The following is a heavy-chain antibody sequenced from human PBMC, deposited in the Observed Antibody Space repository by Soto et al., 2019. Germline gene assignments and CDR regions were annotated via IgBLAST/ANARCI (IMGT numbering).Heavy chain of an antibody. CDR2: ISSSSSYI. Sequence: ESGGGLVKPVGSLRLSCAVSGFSFRSYYMNWVRQAPGKGLEWVSSISSSSSYINYADSMKGRFTISRDNAKNSLYLQMNSLRAEDTAVYYCARVGTYYGSGSPYYSDHWGQGTLVTVSS. V-gene: IGHV3-21*01. CDR1: GFSFRSYY. D-gene: IGHD3-10*01. J-gene: IGHJ4*02. CDR3: ARVGTYYGSGSPYYSDH.